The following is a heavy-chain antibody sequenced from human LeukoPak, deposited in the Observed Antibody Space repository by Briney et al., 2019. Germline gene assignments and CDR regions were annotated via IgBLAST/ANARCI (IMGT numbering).Heavy chain of an antibody. CDR1: GGSISSYY. V-gene: IGHV4-59*01. D-gene: IGHD3-10*01. Sequence: SETLSLTCTVSGGSISSYYWSWIRQPPGKGLEWIGYIYYSGSTNYNPSLKSRVTISVDTSKNQFSLKLSSVTAADTAVYYCARHYGSGSYYRKGTVLFDYWGLGTLVTVSS. J-gene: IGHJ4*02. CDR3: ARHYGSGSYYRKGTVLFDY. CDR2: IYYSGST.